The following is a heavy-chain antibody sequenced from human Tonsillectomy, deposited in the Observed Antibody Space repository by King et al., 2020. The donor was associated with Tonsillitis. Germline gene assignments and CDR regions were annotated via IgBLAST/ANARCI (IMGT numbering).Heavy chain of an antibody. D-gene: IGHD3-10*01. V-gene: IGHV4-59*01. CDR1: GGSISGYY. Sequence: QLQESGPGLAKPSETLSLTCTVSGGSISGYYWSWIRQPPGKGLEWIGYIYYSGSTNYNPSLKSRVTISVDTSKNQFSLKLSSVTAADTAVYYCARDPYYASGNYFDYWGQGTLVTVSS. J-gene: IGHJ4*02. CDR2: IYYSGST. CDR3: ARDPYYASGNYFDY.